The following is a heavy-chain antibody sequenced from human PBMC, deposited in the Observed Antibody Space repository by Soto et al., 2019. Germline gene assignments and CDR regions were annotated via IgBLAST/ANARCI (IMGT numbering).Heavy chain of an antibody. CDR1: GFTFSSYA. Sequence: GGSLRLSCAASGFTFSSYATSWVRQAPGKGLEWVSAISGSGGSTYYADSVKGRFTISRDNSKNTLYLQMNSLRAEDTAVYYCAKDGGGWATIMGSYYYYGMDVWGQGTTVTVSS. CDR3: AKDGGGWATIMGSYYYYGMDV. V-gene: IGHV3-23*01. CDR2: ISGSGGST. J-gene: IGHJ6*02. D-gene: IGHD5-12*01.